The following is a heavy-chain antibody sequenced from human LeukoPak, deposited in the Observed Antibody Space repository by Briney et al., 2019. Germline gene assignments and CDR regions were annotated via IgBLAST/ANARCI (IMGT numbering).Heavy chain of an antibody. CDR1: GFTVSDTH. CDR2: MYTGGTT. CDR3: AKDEATSGGGLAS. Sequence: GGSLRLSRAVSGFTVSDTHMSWVRQAPGEGLEWVSAMYTGGTTYYADSVTGRFTVSRDTSRNTLFLHMNSLRAEDTAVYYCAKDEATSGGGLASWGQGTLVIVSS. J-gene: IGHJ5*01. V-gene: IGHV3-53*01. D-gene: IGHD3-16*01.